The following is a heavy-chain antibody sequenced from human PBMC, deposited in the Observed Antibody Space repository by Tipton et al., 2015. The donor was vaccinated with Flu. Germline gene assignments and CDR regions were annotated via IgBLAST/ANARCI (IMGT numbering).Heavy chain of an antibody. CDR1: GGSIRSSSYY. Sequence: LRLSCTVSGGSIRSSSYYWGWIRQPPGKGPEWIGSMLYGGSTCYNPSLESRVTISLDTSKNQFSLKLSSATAAGTAVYYCARDDSGFNDYWGPGTLVTVSS. J-gene: IGHJ4*02. CDR2: MLYGGST. D-gene: IGHD3-22*01. CDR3: ARDDSGFNDY. V-gene: IGHV4-39*07.